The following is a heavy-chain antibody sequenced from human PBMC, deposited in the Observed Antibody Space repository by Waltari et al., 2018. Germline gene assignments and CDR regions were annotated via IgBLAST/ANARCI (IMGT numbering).Heavy chain of an antibody. CDR3: ATDPGLRNGMDG. V-gene: IGHV3-53*01. CDR2: IYSGGTT. J-gene: IGHJ6*02. D-gene: IGHD4-17*01. CDR1: GFTVNNNS. Sequence: EVQLVESGGGLIQPGGSLRLPCAASGFTVNNNSMNWVRQAPGKGLGWVSVIYSGGTTYYTDSVKGRFTISRDNSKNTVYLQMNNLRAEDTAVYYCATDPGLRNGMDGWGQGTTVTVSS.